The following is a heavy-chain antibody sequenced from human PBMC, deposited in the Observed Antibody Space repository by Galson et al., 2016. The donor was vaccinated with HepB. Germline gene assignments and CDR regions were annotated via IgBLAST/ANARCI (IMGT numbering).Heavy chain of an antibody. CDR2: LSVYNGHT. V-gene: IGHV1-18*01. CDR1: GYTFNTYA. Sequence: SVKVSCKASGYTFNTYAISWVRQAPGQGLEWMGWLSVYNGHTSSAQKFQGRVTMTPDTSTNTAFLELSSLISDDTAVYYCARLEGFGDPFDYWGQGTLVTVSS. D-gene: IGHD3-10*01. CDR3: ARLEGFGDPFDY. J-gene: IGHJ4*02.